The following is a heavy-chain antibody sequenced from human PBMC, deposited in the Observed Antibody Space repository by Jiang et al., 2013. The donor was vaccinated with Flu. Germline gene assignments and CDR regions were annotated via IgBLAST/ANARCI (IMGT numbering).Heavy chain of an antibody. D-gene: IGHD3-10*01. CDR1: GYSFTSYW. V-gene: IGHV5-51*03. J-gene: IGHJ3*02. CDR3: ARRDPVTYYYGSGSYGAFDI. Sequence: GAEVKKPGESLKISCKGSGYSFTSYWIGWVRQMPGKGLEWMGIIYPGDSDTRYSPSFQGQVTISADKSISTAYLQWSSLKASDTAMYYCARRDPVTYYYGSGSYGAFDIWGQGTMVTVSS. CDR2: IYPGDSDT.